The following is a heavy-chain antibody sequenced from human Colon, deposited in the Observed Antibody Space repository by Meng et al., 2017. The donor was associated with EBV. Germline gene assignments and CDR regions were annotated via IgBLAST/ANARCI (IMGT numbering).Heavy chain of an antibody. D-gene: IGHD5-18*01. CDR1: GGSISSVYW. Sequence: VQLKESGPGMVKPSETLSLTCAVYGGSISSVYWWTWVRQSPGKGLEWIGEIYHSGSTNYNPSLKSRVTISVDKSKNQFSLKLTSVTAADTAVYYCARGGYYSFDYWGQRTLVNVSS. J-gene: IGHJ4*02. CDR2: IYHSGST. V-gene: IGHV4-4*02. CDR3: ARGGYYSFDY.